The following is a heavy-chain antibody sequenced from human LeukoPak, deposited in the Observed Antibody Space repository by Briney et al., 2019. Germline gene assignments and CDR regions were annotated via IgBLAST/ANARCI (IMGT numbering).Heavy chain of an antibody. J-gene: IGHJ6*03. CDR1: GFTFSSYA. D-gene: IGHD3-16*01. V-gene: IGHV3-23*01. CDR2: ISGSGGST. Sequence: GGSLRLSCAASGFTFSSYAMSWVRQAPGKGLEWVSAISGSGGSTYYADSVKGRFTISRVNSKNTLYLQMNSLRAEDTAVYYCAKQGGVYYYYMDVWGKGTTVTVSS. CDR3: AKQGGVYYYYMDV.